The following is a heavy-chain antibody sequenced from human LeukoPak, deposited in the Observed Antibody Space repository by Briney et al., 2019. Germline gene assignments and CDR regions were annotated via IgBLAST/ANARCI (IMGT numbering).Heavy chain of an antibody. Sequence: GGSLILSCAASGFTVSSNYMSWVRQAPGKGLEWVSVIYSGGSTYYADSVKGRFTISRDNSKNTLYLQMNSLRAEDTAVYYCARDRGLRNPYYGMDVWDQGTTVTVSS. J-gene: IGHJ6*02. CDR3: ARDRGLRNPYYGMDV. CDR2: IYSGGST. V-gene: IGHV3-53*01. D-gene: IGHD4-17*01. CDR1: GFTVSSNY.